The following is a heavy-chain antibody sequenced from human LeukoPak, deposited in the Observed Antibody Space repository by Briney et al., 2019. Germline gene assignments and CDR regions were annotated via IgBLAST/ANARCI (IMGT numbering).Heavy chain of an antibody. Sequence: GASVKVSCKASGYTFTNYGISWVRQAPGQGLEWMGWISAYNGNTNYAQKLQDRVTMTTDTSTSTAYMEVRSLRSDDTAVYYCARGIYCGVDCYQSVLDYWGQGALVTVSS. V-gene: IGHV1-18*01. J-gene: IGHJ4*02. CDR2: ISAYNGNT. CDR3: ARGIYCGVDCYQSVLDY. CDR1: GYTFTNYG. D-gene: IGHD2-21*02.